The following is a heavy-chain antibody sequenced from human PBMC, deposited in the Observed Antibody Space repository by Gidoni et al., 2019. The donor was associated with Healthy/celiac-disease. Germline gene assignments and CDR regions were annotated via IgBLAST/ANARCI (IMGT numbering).Heavy chain of an antibody. D-gene: IGHD5-18*01. J-gene: IGHJ6*02. CDR2: ISAYNGNT. V-gene: IGHV1-18*01. Sequence: QVQLVQSGAEVKKPGASVQVSCKASGYTFTSYGISWVRQAPGQGLEWMGWISAYNGNTNYAQKLQGRVTMTTDTSTSTAYMELRSLRSDDTAVYYCARRPAQLWLYYYYGMDVWGQGTTVTVSS. CDR3: ARRPAQLWLYYYYGMDV. CDR1: GYTFTSYG.